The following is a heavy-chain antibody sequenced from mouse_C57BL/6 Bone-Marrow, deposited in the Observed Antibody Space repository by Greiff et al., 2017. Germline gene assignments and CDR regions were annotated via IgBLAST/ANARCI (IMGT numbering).Heavy chain of an antibody. CDR2: IDPEIGDT. D-gene: IGHD2-3*01. J-gene: IGHJ2*01. CDR3: SSFDGNYFDF. CDR1: GFNIKDDY. Sequence: EVQLQQSGAELVRPGASVKLSCTASGFNIKDDYIHWVKQRPEQDLEWIGWIDPEIGDTEYASKFQGKATITSDTSSNTAYLQLSSLTSEDTAVYYCSSFDGNYFDFWGQGTPLTVAS. V-gene: IGHV14-4*01.